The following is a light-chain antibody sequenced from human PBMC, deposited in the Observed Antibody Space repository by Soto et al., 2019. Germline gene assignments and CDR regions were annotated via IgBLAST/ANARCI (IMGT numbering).Light chain of an antibody. Sequence: DVVLTQPPLSSPVSLGQPASISCRSSQSLVTADGHTFLSWLQQRPGQPPRVLIYKVSNRFSGVPDKFSGSGAVTDFTLKISRVEAEDVGIYYCLQLTHVPYTFGQGTKLEIK. CDR2: KVS. J-gene: IGKJ2*01. V-gene: IGKV2-24*01. CDR1: QSLVTADGHTF. CDR3: LQLTHVPYT.